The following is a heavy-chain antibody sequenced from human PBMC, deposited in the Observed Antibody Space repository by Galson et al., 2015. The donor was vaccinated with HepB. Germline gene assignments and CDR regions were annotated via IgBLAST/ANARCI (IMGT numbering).Heavy chain of an antibody. Sequence: TLSLTCTVSGGSISSGSYSWNWIRQPAGQGLEWIGLFYTSGSTSYNPSLKSRATMSVDTSRNQVSLNLNSVTAADTAVYYCARDSAGLDYWGQGTLVTVSS. J-gene: IGHJ4*02. V-gene: IGHV4-61*02. CDR3: ARDSAGLDY. CDR2: FYTSGST. D-gene: IGHD6-13*01. CDR1: GGSISSGSYS.